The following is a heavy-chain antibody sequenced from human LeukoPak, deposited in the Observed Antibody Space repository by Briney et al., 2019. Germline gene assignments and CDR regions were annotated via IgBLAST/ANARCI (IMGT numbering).Heavy chain of an antibody. Sequence: GRSLRLSCTASGFTFGDYAMSWVRQAPGKGLEWISHISTSSSTIYYADSVKGRFTVSRDNAKNSLYLQMNSLRADDTAVYYCARGGDYWGQGTLVTVSS. CDR3: ARGGDY. CDR1: GFTFGDYA. V-gene: IGHV3-48*03. CDR2: ISTSSSTI. D-gene: IGHD3-16*01. J-gene: IGHJ4*02.